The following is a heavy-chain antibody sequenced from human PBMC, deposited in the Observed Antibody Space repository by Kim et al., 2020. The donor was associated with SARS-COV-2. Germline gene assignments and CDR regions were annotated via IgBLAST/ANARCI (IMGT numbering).Heavy chain of an antibody. D-gene: IGHD2-21*02. CDR1: GFTFSSYG. CDR2: ISYDGSNK. V-gene: IGHV3-30*18. Sequence: GGSLRLSCAASGFTFSSYGMHWVRQAPGKGLEWVAVISYDGSNKYYADSVKGRFTISRDNSKNTLYLQMNSLRAEDTAVYYCAKLCGGDPQDAFDIWGQG. CDR3: AKLCGGDPQDAFDI. J-gene: IGHJ3*02.